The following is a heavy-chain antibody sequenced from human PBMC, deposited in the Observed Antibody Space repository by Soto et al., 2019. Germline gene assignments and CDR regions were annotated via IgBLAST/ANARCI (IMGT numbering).Heavy chain of an antibody. D-gene: IGHD6-19*01. J-gene: IGHJ4*02. CDR3: GPRGAVADPRGY. Sequence: PSETLSLTCTVSGGSISSGDYYWSWTRQLPGKGLEWIGEINHSGSTNYNPSLKSRVAISVDTSKNQFSLNLRSVTAADTAVYYCGPRGAVADPRGYWGQGTLVTVSS. CDR1: GGSISSGDYY. V-gene: IGHV4-39*07. CDR2: INHSGST.